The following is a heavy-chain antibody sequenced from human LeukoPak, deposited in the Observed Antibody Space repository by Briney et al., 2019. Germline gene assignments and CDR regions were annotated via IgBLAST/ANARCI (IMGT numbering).Heavy chain of an antibody. Sequence: GGTLRLSCAASGFTFSSYWMSWVRQAPGKGLEWVANIKQDGSEKYYVDSVKGRFTISRDNVKNSLYLQMNSLRAEDTAVYYCASKPKGYCTNGVCYSVFDYWGQGTLVTVSS. V-gene: IGHV3-7*02. CDR2: IKQDGSEK. CDR1: GFTFSSYW. CDR3: ASKPKGYCTNGVCYSVFDY. D-gene: IGHD2-8*01. J-gene: IGHJ4*02.